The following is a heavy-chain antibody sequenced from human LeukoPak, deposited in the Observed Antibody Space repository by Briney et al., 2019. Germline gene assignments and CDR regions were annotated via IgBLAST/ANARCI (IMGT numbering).Heavy chain of an antibody. D-gene: IGHD6-13*01. CDR2: ISSSSSYT. V-gene: IGHV3-11*06. Sequence: GGSVRLSCAASGFTFSDYYMSWIRQAPGKGLEWVSYISSSSSYTNYADSVKDRSTISRDNAKNSLYLQINSLKAEDTAVYYCAAANSSSWYRGPHFDYWGQGTLVTVSS. CDR3: AAANSSSWYRGPHFDY. CDR1: GFTFSDYY. J-gene: IGHJ4*02.